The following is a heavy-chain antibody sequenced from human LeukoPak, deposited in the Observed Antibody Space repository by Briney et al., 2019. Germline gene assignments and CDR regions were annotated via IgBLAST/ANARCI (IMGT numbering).Heavy chain of an antibody. J-gene: IGHJ4*02. CDR3: ARSVPDYTRFDY. Sequence: GGSLRLSCVASGFTFSDCAMNWVRQAPGKGLEWVSTFKTNSGQVYYAESVRGRFTISRDNSKNTVYLQMSSLRAEDTALYYCARSVPDYTRFDYWGQGALVTVSP. V-gene: IGHV3-23*01. CDR1: GFTFSDCA. CDR2: FKTNSGQV. D-gene: IGHD4-11*01.